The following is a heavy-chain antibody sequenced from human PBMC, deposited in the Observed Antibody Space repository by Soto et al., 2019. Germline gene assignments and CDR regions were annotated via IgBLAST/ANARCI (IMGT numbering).Heavy chain of an antibody. CDR3: AMSVGGQWLGDLSSVAFDM. J-gene: IGHJ3*02. D-gene: IGHD3-10*01. CDR1: GGSVINSCYL. Sequence: SEILSLTCTVSGGSVINSCYLWGWIRQPPGKGLEWIGNIYYSGSTYYNPSLKSRVTISVDTSKNQFSLKLSSVTAADTAVYFCAMSVGGQWLGDLSSVAFDMWGQGTMVTVSS. CDR2: IYYSGST. V-gene: IGHV4-39*01.